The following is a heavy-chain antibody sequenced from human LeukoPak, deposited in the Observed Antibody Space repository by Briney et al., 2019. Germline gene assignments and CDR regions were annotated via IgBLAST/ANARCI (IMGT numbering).Heavy chain of an antibody. CDR2: INHSGST. D-gene: IGHD4-17*01. CDR1: GGSFSGYY. Sequence: PPETLSLTCAVYGGSFSGYYWSWIRQPPGKGLEWIGEINHSGSTNYNPSLKSRVTISVDKSKNQFSLKLSSVTAADTAVYYCTRDTGTTGEVKFDPWGQGTLVTVSS. V-gene: IGHV4-34*01. J-gene: IGHJ5*02. CDR3: TRDTGTTGEVKFDP.